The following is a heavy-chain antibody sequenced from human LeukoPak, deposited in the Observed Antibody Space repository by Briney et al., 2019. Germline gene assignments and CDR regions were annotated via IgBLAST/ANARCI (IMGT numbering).Heavy chain of an antibody. CDR2: MPFEGSNK. J-gene: IGHJ3*01. D-gene: IGHD3-16*01. V-gene: IGHV3-30*04. CDR1: GFSLREYA. CDR3: ARDRAGPYGGAFDV. Sequence: GGSLRLSCAVSGFSLREYAIHWVRQAPGRGLEWVALMPFEGSNKFYADSVKGRYSISSDISKNTLFLHLHRVRPDDTAVYFCARDRAGPYGGAFDVWGHGTLVTVS.